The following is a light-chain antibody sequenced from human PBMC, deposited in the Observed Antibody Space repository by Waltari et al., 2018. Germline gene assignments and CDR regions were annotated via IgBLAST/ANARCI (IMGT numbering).Light chain of an antibody. CDR3: MQAQELPFT. J-gene: IGKJ2*01. CDR1: QSVLDGNGHNF. Sequence: IVLTQSPRSLPVTPVETASISFRSSQSVLDGNGHNFLHWYLQKPGQSPQLLIYLTSGRASGVPDRFMGGGSGTDFTLEISRVEAEDVGFYYCMQAQELPFTFGQGTQLEIK. CDR2: LTS. V-gene: IGKV2-28*01.